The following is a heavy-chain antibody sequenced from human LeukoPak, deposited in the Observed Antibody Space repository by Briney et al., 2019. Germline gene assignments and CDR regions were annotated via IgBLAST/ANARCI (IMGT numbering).Heavy chain of an antibody. V-gene: IGHV3-66*02. CDR3: ARIAVAASVPY. Sequence: GGSLRLSCAASGFTFSTYVMTWVRQAPGKGLEWVSVIYSGGSTYYADSVKGRFTISRDNSKNTLYLQMNSLRAEDTAVYYCARIAVAASVPYWGQGTLVTVSS. CDR2: IYSGGST. D-gene: IGHD6-19*01. CDR1: GFTFSTYV. J-gene: IGHJ4*02.